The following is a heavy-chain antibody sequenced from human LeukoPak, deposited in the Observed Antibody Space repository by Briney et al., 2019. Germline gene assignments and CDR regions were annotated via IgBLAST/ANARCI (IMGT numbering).Heavy chain of an antibody. Sequence: GGSLSLSCLASGFSFSNYAMSWVRQAPGKGLEWVSNAGSSSRLHGDSVKGRFSVSRDNSKNTLYLQMNSLRADDTAVYYCAKQRGALRENYYMAVWGKGTTVTVSS. CDR1: GFSFSNYA. CDR2: AGSSSR. J-gene: IGHJ6*03. V-gene: IGHV3-23*01. CDR3: AKQRGALRENYYMAV.